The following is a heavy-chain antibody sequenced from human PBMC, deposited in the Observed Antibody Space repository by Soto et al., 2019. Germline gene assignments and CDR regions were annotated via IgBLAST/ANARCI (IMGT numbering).Heavy chain of an antibody. CDR2: IKQDGSEK. J-gene: IGHJ4*02. CDR3: ARVLYDILTGGFRGLSFDY. V-gene: IGHV3-7*01. Sequence: GGSLRLSCAASGFTFSSYWMSWVRQAPGKGLEWVANIKQDGSEKYYVDSVKGRFTISRDNAKNSLYLQMNSLRAEDTAVYYCARVLYDILTGGFRGLSFDYWGQGTLVTVSS. D-gene: IGHD3-9*01. CDR1: GFTFSSYW.